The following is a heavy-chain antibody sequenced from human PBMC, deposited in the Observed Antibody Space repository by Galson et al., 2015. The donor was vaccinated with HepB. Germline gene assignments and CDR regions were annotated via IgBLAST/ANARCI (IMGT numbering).Heavy chain of an antibody. Sequence: TLSLTCILSSGSISSGDFYWSWIRQSPGKGLEWIGSIHSSGSTNYNPSLKSRATISVDTAKNQFSLRLSSVTAADRAVYYCARADSGYDWGWFDPWGQGTLVTVSS. V-gene: IGHV4-30-4*01. CDR3: ARADSGYDWGWFDP. D-gene: IGHD5-12*01. CDR1: SGSISSGDFY. J-gene: IGHJ5*02. CDR2: IHSSGST.